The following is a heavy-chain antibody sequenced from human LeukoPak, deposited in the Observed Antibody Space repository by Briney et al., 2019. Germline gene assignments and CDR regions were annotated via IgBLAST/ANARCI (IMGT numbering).Heavy chain of an antibody. CDR2: IYHSGST. CDR3: ARVTGIQLWNSPYSSSWYPDY. CDR1: GYSISSGYY. J-gene: IGHJ4*02. Sequence: SETLSLTCTVSGYSISSGYYWGWIRQPPGKGLEWIGSIYHSGSTYYNPSLKSRVTISVDTSKNQFSLKLSSVTAADTAVYYCARVTGIQLWNSPYSSSWYPDYWGQGTLVTVPS. V-gene: IGHV4-38-2*02. D-gene: IGHD6-13*01.